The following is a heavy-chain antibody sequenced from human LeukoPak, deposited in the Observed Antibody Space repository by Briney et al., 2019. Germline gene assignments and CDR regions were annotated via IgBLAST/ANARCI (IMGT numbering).Heavy chain of an antibody. CDR1: GYTLTELS. V-gene: IGHV1-24*01. Sequence: ASVKVSCKVSGYTLTELSMHWVRQAPGKGLEWMGGFDPEDGETIYAQKFQGRVTMTEDTSTDTAYMELSSLRSEDTAVYYCATDTGRGWRGYYYYGMDVWGQGTTVTVS. J-gene: IGHJ6*02. CDR2: FDPEDGET. D-gene: IGHD6-19*01. CDR3: ATDTGRGWRGYYYYGMDV.